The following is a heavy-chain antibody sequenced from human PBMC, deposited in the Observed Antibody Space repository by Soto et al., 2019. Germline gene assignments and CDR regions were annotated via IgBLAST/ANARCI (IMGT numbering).Heavy chain of an antibody. D-gene: IGHD4-17*01. Sequence: PGESLKISCKGSGYSFTSYWIGWVRQMPGKGLEWMGIIYPGDSDTRYSPSFQGQVTISADKSISTAYLQWSSLKASDTAMYYCARLTNGGATTVVTRVSVSYGMDVWGQGTTVTAP. CDR3: ARLTNGGATTVVTRVSVSYGMDV. J-gene: IGHJ6*02. V-gene: IGHV5-51*01. CDR1: GYSFTSYW. CDR2: IYPGDSDT.